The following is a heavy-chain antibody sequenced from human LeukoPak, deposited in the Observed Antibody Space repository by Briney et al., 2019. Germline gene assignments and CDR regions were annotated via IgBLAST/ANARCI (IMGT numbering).Heavy chain of an antibody. Sequence: GASVKVSCKASGGTFSSYAISWVRQAPGQGLEWMGGIIPIFGTANYAQKFQGRVTITADKSTSTAYMELSSLRSEDTAVYYCAREAFDYGDYAHIAVYYYYMDVWGKGTTVTVSS. CDR3: AREAFDYGDYAHIAVYYYYMDV. CDR2: IIPIFGTA. D-gene: IGHD4-17*01. V-gene: IGHV1-69*06. J-gene: IGHJ6*03. CDR1: GGTFSSYA.